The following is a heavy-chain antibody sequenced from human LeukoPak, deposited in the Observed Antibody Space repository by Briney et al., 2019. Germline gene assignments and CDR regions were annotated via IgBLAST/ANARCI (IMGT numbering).Heavy chain of an antibody. CDR1: GYTFTGYY. V-gene: IGHV1-2*06. CDR2: INPNSGGT. J-gene: IGHJ4*02. Sequence: ASVKVSCKASGYTFTGYYMHWVRQAPGQGLEWMGRINPNSGGTNYAQKFQGRVTMTRDTSISTAYMEPSRLRSDDTAVYYCLYSYCSSTSCYSYFDYWGQGTLVTVSS. CDR3: LYSYCSSTSCYSYFDY. D-gene: IGHD2-2*01.